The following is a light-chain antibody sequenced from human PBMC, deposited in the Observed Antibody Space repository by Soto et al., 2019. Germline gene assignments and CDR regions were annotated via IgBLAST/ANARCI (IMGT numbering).Light chain of an antibody. CDR2: DAS. V-gene: IGKV1-5*01. J-gene: IGKJ5*01. CDR1: QSIINW. CDR3: QQYNSYAIT. Sequence: DIQMTQSPSTMSASVGDRVTITCRASQSIINWLAWYQQKPGKVPNLLIYDASSLQSGVPSRFSGSGSGTEFTLTISSLQPDDSATYYCQQYNSYAITFGQGTRLEIK.